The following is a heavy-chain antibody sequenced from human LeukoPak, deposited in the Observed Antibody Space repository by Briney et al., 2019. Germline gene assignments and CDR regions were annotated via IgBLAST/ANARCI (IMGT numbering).Heavy chain of an antibody. J-gene: IGHJ6*03. D-gene: IGHD3-10*01. CDR3: ARVRGPTLKTCYMDV. CDR1: GFTFTEYS. CDR2: ISDRSSTI. Sequence: GGSLRLSCAASGFTFTEYSIIWVRQAPGEGLEWVSFISDISDRSSTIHYADSVKGRFTISRDNAERSVYLQMNSLRADDTAVYYCARVRGPTLKTCYMDVWGTGTTVTVSS. V-gene: IGHV3-48*04.